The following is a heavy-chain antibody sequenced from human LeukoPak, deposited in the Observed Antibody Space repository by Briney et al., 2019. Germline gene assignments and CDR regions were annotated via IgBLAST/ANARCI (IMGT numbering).Heavy chain of an antibody. Sequence: GGSLRLSCTASGFTFGDNAMSWVRQAPGEGLEWVGFIRSKAHGGTTDYAASVKGRFTISRDDSKSIAYLQMNSLKTEDTAVYYCTRDMGLLTYYYGSGSYYWGQGTLVTVSS. CDR1: GFTFGDNA. D-gene: IGHD3-10*01. CDR2: IRSKAHGGTT. V-gene: IGHV3-49*04. J-gene: IGHJ4*02. CDR3: TRDMGLLTYYYGSGSYY.